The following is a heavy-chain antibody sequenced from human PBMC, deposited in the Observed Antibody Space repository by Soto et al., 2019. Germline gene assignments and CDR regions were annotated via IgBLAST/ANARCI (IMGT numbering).Heavy chain of an antibody. CDR2: IYYSGST. V-gene: IGHV4-30-4*01. D-gene: IGHD4-17*01. J-gene: IGHJ4*02. CDR3: ARDNYGDTYYFDY. Sequence: QVQLQESGPGLVKPSQTLSLTCTVSGGSISSGAYYWSWVRQPPGKGLEWIGDIYYSGSTYYNPSLKSRVTISVDTSKNQFSLKLSSVTATDTAVYYCARDNYGDTYYFDYWGQGTLFTVSS. CDR1: GGSISSGAYY.